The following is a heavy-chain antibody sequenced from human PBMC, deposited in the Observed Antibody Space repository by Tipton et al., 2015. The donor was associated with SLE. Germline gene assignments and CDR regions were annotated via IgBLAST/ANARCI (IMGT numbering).Heavy chain of an antibody. CDR1: GVSMSTSSYY. CDR3: ARRQGYCTGGVCQTTFDL. Sequence: TLSLTCTVSGVSMSTSSYYWGWIRQPPGKGLEWIGSKHYSGSTYHNPSLKSRVIMSLATSKNEFSLTLTSVTAADTAVYYCARRQGYCTGGVCQTTFDLWGQGTMVTVSS. J-gene: IGHJ3*01. CDR2: KHYSGST. V-gene: IGHV4-39*07. D-gene: IGHD2-8*02.